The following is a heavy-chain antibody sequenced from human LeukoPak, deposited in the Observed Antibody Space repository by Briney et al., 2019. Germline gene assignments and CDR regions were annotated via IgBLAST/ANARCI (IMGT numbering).Heavy chain of an antibody. D-gene: IGHD2-8*01. CDR3: ASSYGTTGVCYYLNPYGMDV. CDR2: IYYTGST. V-gene: IGHV4-39*01. Sequence: PSETLSLTCTVSGDSISSSSYDSGWIRQPPGKGLEWVGSIYYTGSTYYNPSLKSRVTISVDTSKNQFSLKLSSVTAADTAVYYCASSYGTTGVCYYLNPYGMDVWGQGTTVTVSS. CDR1: GDSISSSSYD. J-gene: IGHJ6*02.